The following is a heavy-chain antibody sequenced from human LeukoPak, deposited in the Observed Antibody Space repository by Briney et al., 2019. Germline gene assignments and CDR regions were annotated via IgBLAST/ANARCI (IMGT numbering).Heavy chain of an antibody. D-gene: IGHD2-8*01. CDR3: ARAPNVGTKGPFYNLKGDRDY. CDR2: ISAYNGNT. CDR1: GYTFTSYG. J-gene: IGHJ4*02. V-gene: IGHV1-18*01. Sequence: GASVKVSCKASGYTFTSYGISWVRQAPGQGLEWMGWISAYNGNTNYAQKLQGRVTMHTDTSTSTAYMELRSLRSDDTAVSYCARAPNVGTKGPFYNLKGDRDYWGQGTLVTVSS.